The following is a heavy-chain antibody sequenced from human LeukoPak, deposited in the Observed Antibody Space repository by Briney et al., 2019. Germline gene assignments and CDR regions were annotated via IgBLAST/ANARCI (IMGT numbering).Heavy chain of an antibody. CDR1: GGSISSSSYY. CDR2: IYYSGNT. V-gene: IGHV4-39*07. J-gene: IGHJ4*02. Sequence: SSETLSLTCTVSGGSISSSSYYWGWIRQPPGKGLEWIGSIYYSGNTYYNPSLKSRVTISVDTSKNQFSLKLSSVTAADTAVYYCARGLRDWGQGTLVTVSS. CDR3: ARGLRD.